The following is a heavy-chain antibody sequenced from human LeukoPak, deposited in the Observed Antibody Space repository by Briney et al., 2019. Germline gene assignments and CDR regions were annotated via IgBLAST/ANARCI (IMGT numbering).Heavy chain of an antibody. CDR3: ARALGDAFDI. CDR1: GFTVSSNY. D-gene: IGHD3-16*01. Sequence: GGSLRLSCAASGFTVSSNYMSWVRQAPGKGLEWVSVIYSGDSTFYADSVKGRFTISRDNSKDTPYLQMNSLRAEDTAVYYCARALGDAFDIWGQGTMVTVSS. CDR2: IYSGDST. V-gene: IGHV3-53*01. J-gene: IGHJ3*02.